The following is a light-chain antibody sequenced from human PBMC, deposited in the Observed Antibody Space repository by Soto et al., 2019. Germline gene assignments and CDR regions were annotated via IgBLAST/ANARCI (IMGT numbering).Light chain of an antibody. Sequence: QSALTQPRSVSVSPGQSVTISCSGTSSDAGGYTYVSWYQQHPVKAPKLMIYDFSKPPSGVPDRFSGSKSGNPASLTLSGLQADDEDEYYCCVYAGSYNFDDCGTGTQLNVL. V-gene: IGLV2-11*01. J-gene: IGLJ1*01. CDR2: DFS. CDR3: CVYAGSYNFDD. CDR1: SSDAGGYTY.